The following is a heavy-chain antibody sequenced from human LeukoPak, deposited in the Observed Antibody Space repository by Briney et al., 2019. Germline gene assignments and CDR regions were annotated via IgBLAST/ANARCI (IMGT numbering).Heavy chain of an antibody. D-gene: IGHD3-3*01. Sequence: SETLSLTCTVSGGSISSGGYYWSWIRQPPGKGLEWIGEINHSGSTNYNPSLKSRVTISVDTSKNQFSLKLSSVTAADTAVYYCARVTRYYDFWSGYYTGSFDPWGQGTLVTVSS. CDR3: ARVTRYYDFWSGYYTGSFDP. J-gene: IGHJ5*02. CDR1: GGSISSGGYY. V-gene: IGHV4-39*07. CDR2: INHSGST.